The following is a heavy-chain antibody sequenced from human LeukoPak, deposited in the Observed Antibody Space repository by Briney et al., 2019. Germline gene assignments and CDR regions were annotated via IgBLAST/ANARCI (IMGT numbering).Heavy chain of an antibody. CDR1: GFTFSSYG. CDR2: ISGSGGST. D-gene: IGHD1-26*01. Sequence: GGSLRLSCAASGFTFSSYGMSWVRQAPGKGLEWVSAISGSGGSTYYADSVKGRFTISRDNAKNSLYLQMNSLRAEDTAVYYCARIDESYVPYYYYYMDVWGKGTTVTVSS. J-gene: IGHJ6*03. V-gene: IGHV3-23*01. CDR3: ARIDESYVPYYYYYMDV.